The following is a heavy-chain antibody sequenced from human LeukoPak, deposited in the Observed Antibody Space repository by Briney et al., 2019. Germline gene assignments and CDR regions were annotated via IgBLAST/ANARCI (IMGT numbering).Heavy chain of an antibody. CDR3: AELGITMIGGV. D-gene: IGHD3-10*02. CDR2: IDGGGYSK. CDR1: GFIFRDST. J-gene: IGHJ6*04. Sequence: GGSLRLSCVRSGFIFRDSTMNWVRQAPVTGLEWVSSIDGGGYSKFFAVSVRGRLSIFRDNAKNSVYLQMNRLRAEETAVYYCAELGITMIGGVWGKGTTVTISS. V-gene: IGHV3-21*01.